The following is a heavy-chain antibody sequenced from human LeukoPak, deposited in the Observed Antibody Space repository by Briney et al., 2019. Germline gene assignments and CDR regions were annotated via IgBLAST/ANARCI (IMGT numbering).Heavy chain of an antibody. CDR2: IYRGGST. CDR1: GFTFSSYW. V-gene: IGHV3-53*01. CDR3: ASGEGIQLFDY. Sequence: PGGSLRLSCAASGFTFSSYWMSCVRQAPGKGLEWVSVIYRGGSTYYADSVKGRFTISRDNSKNTLYLQMNSLRAEDTAVYYCASGEGIQLFDYWGQGTLVTVSS. J-gene: IGHJ4*02. D-gene: IGHD1-1*01.